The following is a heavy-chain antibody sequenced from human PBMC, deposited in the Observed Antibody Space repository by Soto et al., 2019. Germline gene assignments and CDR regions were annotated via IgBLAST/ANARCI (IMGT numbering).Heavy chain of an antibody. Sequence: ASVKVSCKASGGTFSSYAISWVRQAPGQGLEWMGGIIPIFGTANYAQKFQGRVTITADESTSTAYMELSSLRSEDTAVYYCARVVTYYYDSSGYPNWGQGTLVTVSS. J-gene: IGHJ4*02. CDR2: IIPIFGTA. CDR3: ARVVTYYYDSSGYPN. D-gene: IGHD3-22*01. V-gene: IGHV1-69*13. CDR1: GGTFSSYA.